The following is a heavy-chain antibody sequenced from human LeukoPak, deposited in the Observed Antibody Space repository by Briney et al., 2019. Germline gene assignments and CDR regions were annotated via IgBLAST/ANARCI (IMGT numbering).Heavy chain of an antibody. J-gene: IGHJ3*02. CDR3: ARKSDFFEAFDI. Sequence: SETLSLTCTVSGGSISSYYWSWIRQSAGKGLEWIGRIYSSGSTNYNPSLKSRVTMSVDTSKNQFSLKLSSVTAADTAVYYCARKSDFFEAFDIWGQGTMVTVSS. CDR2: IYSSGST. V-gene: IGHV4-4*07. CDR1: GGSISSYY. D-gene: IGHD3-3*01.